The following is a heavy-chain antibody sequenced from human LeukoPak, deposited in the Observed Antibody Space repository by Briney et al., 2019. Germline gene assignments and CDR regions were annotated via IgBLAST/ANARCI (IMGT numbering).Heavy chain of an antibody. V-gene: IGHV4-59*08. Sequence: PLETLSLTCTVSGGSISSYYWSWIRQPPGKGLEWIGYIYYSGSTNYNPSLKSRVTISVDTSKNQFSLKLSSVTAADTAVYYCAASGSGSPEFDYWGQGTLVTVSS. CDR1: GGSISSYY. D-gene: IGHD3-10*01. CDR3: AASGSGSPEFDY. J-gene: IGHJ4*02. CDR2: IYYSGST.